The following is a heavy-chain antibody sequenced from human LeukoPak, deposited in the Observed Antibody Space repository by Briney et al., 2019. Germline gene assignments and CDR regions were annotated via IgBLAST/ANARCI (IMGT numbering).Heavy chain of an antibody. CDR2: IYYSGST. CDR1: GGSISSSSYY. V-gene: IGHV4-39*07. D-gene: IGHD3-10*01. Sequence: SETLSLTCTVSGGSISSSSYYWGWIRQPPGKGLEWIGSIYYSGSTYYNPSLKSRVTISVDKSKNQFSLKLSAVPAADTAVYYCARAMVRGTINWFDPWGQGTLVTVSS. J-gene: IGHJ5*02. CDR3: ARAMVRGTINWFDP.